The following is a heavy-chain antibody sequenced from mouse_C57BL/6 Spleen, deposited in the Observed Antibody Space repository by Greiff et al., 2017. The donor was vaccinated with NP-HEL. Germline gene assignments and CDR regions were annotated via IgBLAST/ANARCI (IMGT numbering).Heavy chain of an antibody. V-gene: IGHV1-50*01. CDR3: ARGDAMDY. CDR2: IDPSDSYT. J-gene: IGHJ4*01. CDR1: GYTFTSYW. Sequence: QVQLQQPGAELVKPGASVKLSCKASGYTFTSYWMQWVKQRPGQGLEWIGGIDPSDSYTNYNQKFKGKATLTVDTSASTAYMQLSSLTSEDSAVYYGARGDAMDYWGQGTSVTVSS.